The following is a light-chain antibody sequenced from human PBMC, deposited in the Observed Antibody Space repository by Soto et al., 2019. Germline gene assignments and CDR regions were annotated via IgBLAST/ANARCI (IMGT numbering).Light chain of an antibody. V-gene: IGKV3-11*01. Sequence: EVVLTQSPATLSLSPGDRATLSCRASQSVSIDFAWYQVKPGQAPRLLIYDAPNRATGIPARISGSGSGTDFTLTISSLEPEDFAVYYCQHRHNFGPGTKVDIK. CDR2: DAP. CDR3: QHRHN. J-gene: IGKJ3*01. CDR1: QSVSID.